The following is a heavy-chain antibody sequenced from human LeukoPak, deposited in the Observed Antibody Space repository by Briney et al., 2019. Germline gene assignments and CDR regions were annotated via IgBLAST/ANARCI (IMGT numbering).Heavy chain of an antibody. CDR1: GFTFSDYY. CDR2: ISSSGSTI. D-gene: IGHD1-14*01. V-gene: IGHV3-11*01. Sequence: GGSLRLSCAASGFTFSDYYMSWIRQAPGKGLEWVSYISSSGSTIYYADSVKGRFTISRDNAKNSLYLQMNSLRAEDTAVYYCARDSLPENHYYMDVWGKGTTVTVSS. CDR3: ARDSLPENHYYMDV. J-gene: IGHJ6*03.